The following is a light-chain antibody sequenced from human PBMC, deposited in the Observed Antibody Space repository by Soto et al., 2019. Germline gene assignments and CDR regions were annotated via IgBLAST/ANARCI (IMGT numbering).Light chain of an antibody. J-gene: IGKJ5*01. CDR3: QQYYSTPIT. CDR2: WAS. V-gene: IGKV4-1*01. Sequence: DIVMTKSPDSLAVSLGERATLNCKSSQSVLYTSNNKNYLAWYRQKPGQPPKLLIYWASTREPGVPDRFSGSGSGTDFTLTISSLQAEDVAVYYCQQYYSTPITFGQGTRLEIK. CDR1: QSVLYTSNNKNY.